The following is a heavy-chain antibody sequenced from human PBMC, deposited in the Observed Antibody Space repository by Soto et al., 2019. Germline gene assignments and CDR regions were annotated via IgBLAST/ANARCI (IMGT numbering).Heavy chain of an antibody. CDR2: ISAYNGNT. CDR1: GYSFTTYG. CDR3: AREGPAPYYYYGMDV. Sequence: QVQLVQSGGEVKKPGASVKVSCKTSGYSFTTYGISWVRQAPGQGLEWMGWISAYNGNTNYAQKLQGRVTMTTDTSTSTAYMELRSLRSDDTAVYCCAREGPAPYYYYGMDVWDQGSTVTVSS. J-gene: IGHJ6*02. V-gene: IGHV1-18*01.